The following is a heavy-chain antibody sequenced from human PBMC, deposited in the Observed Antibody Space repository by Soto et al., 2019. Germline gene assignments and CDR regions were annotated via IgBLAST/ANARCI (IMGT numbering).Heavy chain of an antibody. CDR3: ARGRYGDY. CDR2: ISAHNGNT. Sequence: QVRLVQSGAEVKKPGASVKVSGKGSGYIFTTYDISWVRQAPGQGLEWMGWISAHNGNTNYAQKLQGRVTVTRDTSTSTAYMELRNLRSDDTAVYYCARGRYGDYWGQGALVTVSS. CDR1: GYIFTTYD. V-gene: IGHV1-18*01. D-gene: IGHD1-1*01. J-gene: IGHJ4*02.